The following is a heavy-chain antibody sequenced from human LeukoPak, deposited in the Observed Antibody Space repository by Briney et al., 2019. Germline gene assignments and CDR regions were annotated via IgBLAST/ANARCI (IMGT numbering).Heavy chain of an antibody. CDR3: AKCCSGGSCYNPSLPSRTSSYYFDY. Sequence: GGSLRLSCAASGFTFSSYAMSWVRQAPGKGLEWVSAISGSGGSTYYADSVKGRFTISRDNSKNTLYLQMNSPRAEDTAVYYCAKCCSGGSCYNPSLPSRTSSYYFDYWGQGTLVTVSS. V-gene: IGHV3-23*01. J-gene: IGHJ4*02. CDR1: GFTFSSYA. D-gene: IGHD2-15*01. CDR2: ISGSGGST.